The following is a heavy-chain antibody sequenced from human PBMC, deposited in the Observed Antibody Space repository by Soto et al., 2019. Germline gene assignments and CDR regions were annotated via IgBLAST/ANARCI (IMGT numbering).Heavy chain of an antibody. V-gene: IGHV4-31*03. CDR1: GGSISSGGYY. CDR3: ARTPVTNYYYYYYGMDV. Sequence: SETLSLTCTVSGGSISSGGYYWSWIRQHPGKGLEWIGYIYYSGSTYYNPSLKSRVTISVDTSKNQFSLKLSSVTAADTAVYYCARTPVTNYYYYYYGMDVWGPGTTVTVSS. J-gene: IGHJ6*02. CDR2: IYYSGST. D-gene: IGHD4-17*01.